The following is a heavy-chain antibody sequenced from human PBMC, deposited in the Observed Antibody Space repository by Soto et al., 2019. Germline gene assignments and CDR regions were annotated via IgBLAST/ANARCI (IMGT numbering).Heavy chain of an antibody. D-gene: IGHD6-19*01. J-gene: IGHJ3*02. CDR3: AKDMRYSSGWYDAFDI. CDR2: ISYDGSNK. Sequence: QVQLVESGGGVVQPGTSLRLSCAASGFSFSSFGMHWVRQAPGKGLEWVAVISYDGSNKYYTDSVKGRFTISRDNSENTLFLQLDRLRADDTAVYYFAKDMRYSSGWYDAFDIWGQGTMVTVSS. CDR1: GFSFSSFG. V-gene: IGHV3-30*18.